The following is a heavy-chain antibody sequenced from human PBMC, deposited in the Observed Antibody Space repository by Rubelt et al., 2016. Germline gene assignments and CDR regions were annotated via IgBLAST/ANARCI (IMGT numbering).Heavy chain of an antibody. D-gene: IGHD6-6*01. CDR2: INHSGST. J-gene: IGHJ6*02. Sequence: QVQLQQWGAGLLKPSETLSLTCAVYGGSFSGYYWSWIRQPPGKGLEWIGEINHSGSTNYNASLKRRVTISVDTSKNQFSLKLSSVTAADTAVYYCARIAKKIAARPYYYYGMDVWGQGTTVTVSS. V-gene: IGHV4-34*01. CDR1: GGSFSGYY. CDR3: ARIAKKIAARPYYYYGMDV.